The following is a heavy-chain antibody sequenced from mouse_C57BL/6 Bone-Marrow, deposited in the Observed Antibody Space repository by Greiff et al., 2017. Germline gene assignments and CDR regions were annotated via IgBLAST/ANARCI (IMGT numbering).Heavy chain of an antibody. CDR3: ARDGLLRSFAY. V-gene: IGHV1-50*01. CDR1: GYTFTSYW. J-gene: IGHJ3*01. CDR2: IDPSDSYT. D-gene: IGHD1-1*01. Sequence: QVQLQQPGAELVKPGASVKLSCKASGYTFTSYWMQWVKQRPGQGLEWIGEIDPSDSYTNYNQKFKGKATLTVDTSSSTAYMQLSSLTSEDSAVYYCARDGLLRSFAYWGQGTLVTVSA.